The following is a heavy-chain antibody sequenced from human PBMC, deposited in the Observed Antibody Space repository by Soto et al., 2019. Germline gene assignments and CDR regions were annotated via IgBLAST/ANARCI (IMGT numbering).Heavy chain of an antibody. CDR2: ISYDGSNK. J-gene: IGHJ4*02. CDR1: GFTFSSYA. D-gene: IGHD3-3*01. Sequence: PGGSLRLSCAASGFTFSSYAMHWVRQAPGKGLEWVAVISYDGSNKYYADSVKGRFTISRDNSKNTLYLQMNSLRAEDTAVYYCARGGVYDFWSGWGAGLGILPSFDYWGQGTLVSVSS. CDR3: ARGGVYDFWSGWGAGLGILPSFDY. V-gene: IGHV3-30-3*01.